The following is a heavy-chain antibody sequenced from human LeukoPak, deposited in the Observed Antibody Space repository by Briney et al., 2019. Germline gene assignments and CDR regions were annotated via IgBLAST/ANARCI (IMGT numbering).Heavy chain of an antibody. Sequence: ASVKVSCKASGYTFTSYYIHWVRQAPGQELEWMGIINPSGGSTSYAQKFQGRVTMTRDTSTSTVYMELSSLRSEDTAVYYCARGHAGAGYYYGMDVWGQGTTVTVSS. CDR2: INPSGGST. J-gene: IGHJ6*02. D-gene: IGHD7-27*01. V-gene: IGHV1-46*01. CDR1: GYTFTSYY. CDR3: ARGHAGAGYYYGMDV.